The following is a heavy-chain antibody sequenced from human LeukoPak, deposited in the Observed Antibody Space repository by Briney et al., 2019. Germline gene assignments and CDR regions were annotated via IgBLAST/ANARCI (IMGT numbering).Heavy chain of an antibody. D-gene: IGHD2/OR15-2a*01. CDR3: ASQGTTAYYYMDV. J-gene: IGHJ6*03. V-gene: IGHV4-59*01. CDR2: IYYSGST. CDR1: GGSISSYY. Sequence: PSETLSLTCTVSGGSISSYYWSWIRQPPGKGLEWIGYIYYSGSTNYNPSLKSRVTISVDTSKNQFSLKLSSVTAADTAVYYCASQGTTAYYYMDVWGKGTTVTVSS.